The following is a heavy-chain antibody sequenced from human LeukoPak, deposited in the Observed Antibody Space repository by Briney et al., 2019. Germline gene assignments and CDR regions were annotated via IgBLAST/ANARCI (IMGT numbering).Heavy chain of an antibody. J-gene: IGHJ4*02. CDR1: GGPISSYY. V-gene: IGHV4-59*08. Sequence: SETLSLTCTVSGGPISSYYWSWIRQPPGKGLEWIGYIYYSGSTNYNPPLKSRVTISVDTSKNQFSLKLSSVTAADTAVYYCARHYSSSSFDYWGQGTLVTVSS. CDR2: IYYSGST. CDR3: ARHYSSSSFDY. D-gene: IGHD6-6*01.